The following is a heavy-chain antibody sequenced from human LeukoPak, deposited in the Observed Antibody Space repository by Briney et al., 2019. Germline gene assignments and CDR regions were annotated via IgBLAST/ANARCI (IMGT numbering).Heavy chain of an antibody. V-gene: IGHV3-7*03. J-gene: IGHJ4*02. Sequence: GGSLRLSCAASGFTFSSYWMNWARQAPGKGLEWVASINHNGNVNCYVDSVKGRFTISRDNAKNSLYLQMSNLRAEDTAVYFCAKDQRWESPHYLDSWGQGTLVTVSS. CDR3: AKDQRWESPHYLDS. D-gene: IGHD1-26*01. CDR2: INHNGNVN. CDR1: GFTFSSYW.